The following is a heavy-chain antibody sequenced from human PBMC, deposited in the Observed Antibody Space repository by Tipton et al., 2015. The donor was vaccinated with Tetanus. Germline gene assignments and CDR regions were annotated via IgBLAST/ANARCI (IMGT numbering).Heavy chain of an antibody. CDR3: ARGRGLGPGEYFQH. Sequence: QLVQSGAEVKKPGDSVKVSCKASGYTFTHYGVNWVRQAPGQGLEWMGWISPFNENVNYAEKFQGGLTMTTDRSTATVYMDLSSRRADDTAGYYRARGRGLGPGEYFQHWGLGRLVT. CDR1: GYTFTHYG. V-gene: IGHV1-18*01. J-gene: IGHJ1*01. CDR2: ISPFNENV. D-gene: IGHD3/OR15-3a*01.